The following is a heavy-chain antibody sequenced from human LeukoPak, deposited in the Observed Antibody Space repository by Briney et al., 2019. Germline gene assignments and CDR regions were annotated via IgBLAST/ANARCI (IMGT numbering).Heavy chain of an antibody. D-gene: IGHD7-27*01. CDR2: IYASGST. Sequence: RASETLSLTCTVSGGSISSYYWSWIRQPAGKGLEWIGRIYASGSTNYNPSLKSRVTMSVDTSKNQFSLKLSSVTAADTAVYYCARDSGILLGIGWYFDLWGRGTLVTVSS. J-gene: IGHJ2*01. V-gene: IGHV4-4*07. CDR3: ARDSGILLGIGWYFDL. CDR1: GGSISSYY.